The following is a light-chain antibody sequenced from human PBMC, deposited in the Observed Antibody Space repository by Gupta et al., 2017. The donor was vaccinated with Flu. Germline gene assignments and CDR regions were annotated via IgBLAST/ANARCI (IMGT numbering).Light chain of an antibody. V-gene: IGLV1-51*01. CDR2: DDN. CDR3: GTWDSSLSSWL. Sequence: VLTHPPSASPAAGQKVSISCSGSSSNMGKFYVSWYQQLPGTPPKLLIYDDNKRPSGIPDRFSGSKSGTSATLGITGLQTGDEADYYCGTWDSSLSSWLFGGGTKVTVL. CDR1: SSNMGKFY. J-gene: IGLJ3*02.